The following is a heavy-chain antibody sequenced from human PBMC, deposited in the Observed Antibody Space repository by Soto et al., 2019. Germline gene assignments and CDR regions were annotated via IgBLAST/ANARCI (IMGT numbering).Heavy chain of an antibody. CDR1: GDTFTNYA. CDR2: FRPFVEAA. J-gene: IGHJ4*02. Sequence: QLRLVQSGAEVRKPGSSVKVSCKAPGDTFTNYAISWLRLVPGHGLEWMGGFRPFVEAADLAQKFPGRITITADASTSTAYMELTDLRSEDTAIYYCARGGYSNSSRFDYWGQGALITVS. V-gene: IGHV1-69*01. D-gene: IGHD2-21*01. CDR3: ARGGYSNSSRFDY.